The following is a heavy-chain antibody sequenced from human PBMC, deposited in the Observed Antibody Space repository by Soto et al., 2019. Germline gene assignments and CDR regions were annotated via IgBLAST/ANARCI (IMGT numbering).Heavy chain of an antibody. CDR1: GFTVSSNY. CDR3: AREPLAEDGTFDY. V-gene: IGHV3-53*01. D-gene: IGHD6-13*01. J-gene: IGHJ4*02. CDR2: IYSGGST. Sequence: GGSLRLSCAASGFTVSSNYMSWVRQAPGKGLEWVSVIYSGGSTYYADSVKGRFTISRDNSKNTMYLQMNSLRAEDTAVYYCAREPLAEDGTFDYWGQGTLVSLSS.